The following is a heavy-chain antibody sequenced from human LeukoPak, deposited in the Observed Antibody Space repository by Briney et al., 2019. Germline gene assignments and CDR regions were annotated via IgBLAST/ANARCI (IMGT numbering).Heavy chain of an antibody. CDR1: GFTFSSYA. CDR3: ARGALIPDF. J-gene: IGHJ4*02. D-gene: IGHD2-21*01. CDR2: ISKSDGST. V-gene: IGHV3-23*01. Sequence: GGSLRLSRAASGFTFSSYAMTWVRQAPGKGLAWVSSISKSDGSTYYADSVKGRFTISRDNSKNTVYLHMDSLRVEDTAIYYCARGALIPDFRGQGTLVTVSS.